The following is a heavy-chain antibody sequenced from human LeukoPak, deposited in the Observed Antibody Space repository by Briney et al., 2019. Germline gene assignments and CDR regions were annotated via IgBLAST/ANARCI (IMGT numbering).Heavy chain of an antibody. J-gene: IGHJ4*02. V-gene: IGHV4-59*01. Sequence: SGTLSLTCTVSGGSISSYYWSWIRQPPGKGLEWIGYIYYSGSTNYNPSLKSRVTISVDTSKNQFSLKLSSVTAADTAVYYCARADYGSGSYFDYWGRGTLVTVSS. CDR2: IYYSGST. CDR3: ARADYGSGSYFDY. D-gene: IGHD3-10*01. CDR1: GGSISSYY.